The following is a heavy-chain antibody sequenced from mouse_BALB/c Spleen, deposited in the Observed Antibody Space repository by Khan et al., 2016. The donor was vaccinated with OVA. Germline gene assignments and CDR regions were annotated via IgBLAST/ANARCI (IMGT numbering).Heavy chain of an antibody. CDR3: ARRTTVYSMDY. CDR2: INPNSAYT. V-gene: IGHV1-4*01. Sequence: QVRLQQSGAELARPGASVKMSCKASGYTFTSNTMHWVKQRPGQGLEWIGYINPNSAYTNYNQNFKDKATLTADKSSSTAYMQLSSLTSDDSAVYYCARRTTVYSMDYWGQGTSVTVSS. CDR1: GYTFTSNT. D-gene: IGHD1-1*01. J-gene: IGHJ4*01.